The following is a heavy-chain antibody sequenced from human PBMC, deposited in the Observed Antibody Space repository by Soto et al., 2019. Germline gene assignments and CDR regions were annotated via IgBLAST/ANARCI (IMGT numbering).Heavy chain of an antibody. V-gene: IGHV3-23*01. J-gene: IGHJ4*02. CDR1: GFSFSTHA. CDR3: AREGGSIGGWFGRKFDS. Sequence: GGSLRLSCTASGFSFSTHAMSWVRQSPGKGLEWVSSISSGGTTTFYAASVEGRFTISRDKSKNTLYLQMNSLRADDTAVYYCAREGGSIGGWFGRKFDSWGQGTQVTVSS. CDR2: ISSGGTTT. D-gene: IGHD6-19*01.